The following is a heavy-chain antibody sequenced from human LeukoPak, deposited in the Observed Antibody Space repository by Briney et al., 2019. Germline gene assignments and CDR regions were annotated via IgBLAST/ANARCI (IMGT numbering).Heavy chain of an antibody. D-gene: IGHD2-21*02. CDR2: ISSSSSYI. V-gene: IGHV3-21*01. Sequence: GGSLRLSCAASGFTFSSYSMNWVRQAPGKGLEWVSSISSSSSYIYYADSVKGRFTISRDNAKNSLYLKMNSLRAEDTAVYYCAREVVVVTADWFDPWGQGTLVTVSS. CDR3: AREVVVVTADWFDP. J-gene: IGHJ5*02. CDR1: GFTFSSYS.